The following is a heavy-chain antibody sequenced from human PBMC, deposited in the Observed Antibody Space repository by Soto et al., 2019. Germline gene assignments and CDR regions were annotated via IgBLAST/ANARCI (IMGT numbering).Heavy chain of an antibody. J-gene: IGHJ4*02. V-gene: IGHV1-8*01. D-gene: IGHD1-20*01. CDR3: ARGIKVTGITRSLVYYFDY. Sequence: QVQLVQSGAAVKKPGASVKVSCKASGYTFSSYDINWVRQATGQGLEWMGWMNPNSGNTGYAQKFQGRVTMTRNTSISTVYIALSSLRSEHTGVYYCARGIKVTGITRSLVYYFDYLGQGTLVTVSS. CDR1: GYTFSSYD. CDR2: MNPNSGNT.